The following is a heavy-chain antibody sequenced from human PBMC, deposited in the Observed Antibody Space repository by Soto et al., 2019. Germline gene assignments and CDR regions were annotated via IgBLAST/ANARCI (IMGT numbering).Heavy chain of an antibody. J-gene: IGHJ6*02. CDR2: IKSKTDGGTT. D-gene: IGHD3-10*01. CDR1: GFTFSNAW. V-gene: IGHV3-15*01. Sequence: GSLRLSCAASGFTFSNAWMSWVRQAPGKGLEWVGRIKSKTDGGTTDYAAPVKGRFTVSRDDSKNTLYLQMNSLKTEDTAVYYCTTFYYYYGSGSYLSFGMDVWGQGTTVTVSS. CDR3: TTFYYYYGSGSYLSFGMDV.